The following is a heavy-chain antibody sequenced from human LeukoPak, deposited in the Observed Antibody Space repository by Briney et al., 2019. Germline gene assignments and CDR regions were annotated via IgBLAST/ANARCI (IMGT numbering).Heavy chain of an antibody. CDR3: VLGAYWNDDKNAFHI. Sequence: GGSLRLSCAASGLTFSSYDMHWVRQAPGKGLEWVSSIGATGDTYYAGSVKGRFTISRENAKKSLYLQMSSLRVEDTAVYFCVLGAYWNDDKNAFHIWGPGTMVTVSS. D-gene: IGHD1-1*01. J-gene: IGHJ3*02. CDR1: GLTFSSYD. CDR2: IGATGDT. V-gene: IGHV3-13*01.